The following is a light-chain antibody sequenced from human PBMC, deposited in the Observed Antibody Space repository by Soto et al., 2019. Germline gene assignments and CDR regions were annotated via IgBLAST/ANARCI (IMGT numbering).Light chain of an antibody. V-gene: IGKV3-11*01. CDR3: QQRTNWPPWT. Sequence: EIVLTQSPATLSLSPGERATLSCRASQSVSSSLAWYQQKPGQAPRLLIYGASNGAAGIPARFSGTGSGTDFTLTISSLEPEDFAVYYCQQRTNWPPWTFGQGTKVDIK. CDR1: QSVSSS. J-gene: IGKJ1*01. CDR2: GAS.